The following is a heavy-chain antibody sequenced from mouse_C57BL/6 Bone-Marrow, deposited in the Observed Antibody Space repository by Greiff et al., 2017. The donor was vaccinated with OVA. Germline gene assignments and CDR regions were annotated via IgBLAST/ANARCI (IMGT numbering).Heavy chain of an antibody. Sequence: EVQRVESEGGLVQPGSSMKLSCTASGFTFSDYYMAWVRQVPEKGLEWVANINYDGSSTYYLDSLKSRFIISSDNAKNILYLQMSSLKSEDTATYYCARDLGSPHAMDYWGQGTSVTVSS. CDR3: ARDLGSPHAMDY. V-gene: IGHV5-16*01. CDR2: INYDGSST. J-gene: IGHJ4*01. D-gene: IGHD3-1*01. CDR1: GFTFSDYY.